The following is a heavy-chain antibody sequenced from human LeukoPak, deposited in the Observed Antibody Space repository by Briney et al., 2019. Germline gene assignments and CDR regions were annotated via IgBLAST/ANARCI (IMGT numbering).Heavy chain of an antibody. CDR2: INWNGATT. CDR1: GFTLEDYG. CDR3: ARDGNIFDY. J-gene: IGHJ4*02. Sequence: PGGSLRLSCAASGFTLEDYGMTWVRQAPGEGLEWVSNINWNGATTGYADSVKGRFTISRDNAKNSLYLQMNSLRAEDSAVYYCARDGNIFDYWGQGTLVTVSS. V-gene: IGHV3-20*04. D-gene: IGHD1-1*01.